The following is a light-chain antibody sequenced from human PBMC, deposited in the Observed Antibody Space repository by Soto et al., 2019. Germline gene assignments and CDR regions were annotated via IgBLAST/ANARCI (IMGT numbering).Light chain of an antibody. J-gene: IGKJ5*01. V-gene: IGKV3-11*01. CDR3: QQRSNWPPCT. CDR1: QSVSSY. CDR2: DAS. Sequence: EIVMTQSAATLSVSAGERATLSCRASQSVSSYLAWYQQKPGQAPRLLIYDASNRATGIPARFSGSGSGTDFTLTISSLEPEDFAVYYGQQRSNWPPCTFGQGTRLEIK.